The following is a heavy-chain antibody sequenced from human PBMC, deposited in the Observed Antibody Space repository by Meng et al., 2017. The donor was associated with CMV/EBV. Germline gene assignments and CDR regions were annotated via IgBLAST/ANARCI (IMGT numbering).Heavy chain of an antibody. CDR2: IYYSGST. CDR3: ARDNRRGGVDY. CDR1: GGSISSSDYY. V-gene: IGHV4-30-4*08. D-gene: IGHD3-3*01. Sequence: QVPLQESCHGLVKPSPTLSLPCTVSGGSISSSDYYWSWIRQPPGKGLEWIGYIYYSGSTYYNPSLKSRVTISVDTSKNQFSLKLSSVTAADTAVYYCARDNRRGGVDYWGQGTLVTVSS. J-gene: IGHJ4*02.